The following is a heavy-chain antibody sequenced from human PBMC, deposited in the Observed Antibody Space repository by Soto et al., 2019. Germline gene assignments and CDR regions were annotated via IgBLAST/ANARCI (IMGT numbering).Heavy chain of an antibody. J-gene: IGHJ6*02. D-gene: IGHD3-3*01. CDR2: ISGGGGST. Sequence: GGSLRLSCVASGITCSSNAMSWVRQAAGKRLERVSAISGGGGSTYYADSVKGRFTISRDNSKNTLYLQMNSLRAEDTAVYYWAKGHYDFWSGPPYGYYYYGKDVWGQGTPVTV. CDR1: GITCSSNA. CDR3: AKGHYDFWSGPPYGYYYYGKDV. V-gene: IGHV3-23*01.